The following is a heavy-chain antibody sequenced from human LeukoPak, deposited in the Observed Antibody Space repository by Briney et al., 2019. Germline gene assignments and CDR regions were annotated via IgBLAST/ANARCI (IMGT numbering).Heavy chain of an antibody. J-gene: IGHJ6*04. CDR1: GFSFSSFA. V-gene: IGHV3-21*01. CDR3: AELGITMVGGV. CDR2: ITGSSHFI. D-gene: IGHD3-10*02. Sequence: GGSLRLSCVASGFSFSSFALNWVRQAPGKGLEWVSSITGSSHFISYADSVKGRFTISRDNAKRALYLQMNSLRAEDTAVYYCAELGITMVGGVWGKGTTVTISS.